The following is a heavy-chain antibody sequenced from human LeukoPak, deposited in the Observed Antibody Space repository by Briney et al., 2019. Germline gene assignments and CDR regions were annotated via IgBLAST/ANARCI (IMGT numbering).Heavy chain of an antibody. CDR3: ASCSGGSCYGAREISYYYYYGMDV. CDR2: MNPNSGNT. Sequence: ASVKVSCKASGYTFTSYDINWVRQATGQGLEWMGWMNPNSGNTGYAQKFQGRVTMTRNTSISTAYMELSSLRSEDTAVYYCASCSGGSCYGAREISYYYYYGMDVWGQGTTVTVSS. J-gene: IGHJ6*02. V-gene: IGHV1-8*01. CDR1: GYTFTSYD. D-gene: IGHD2-15*01.